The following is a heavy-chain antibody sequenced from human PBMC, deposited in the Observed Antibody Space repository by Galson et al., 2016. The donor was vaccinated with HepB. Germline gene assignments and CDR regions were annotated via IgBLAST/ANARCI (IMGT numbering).Heavy chain of an antibody. D-gene: IGHD3-10*01. CDR2: LYSADST. Sequence: SLRLSCAASGFTISSNYMNWVRQAPGKGLEWVSVLYSADSTYYADSVKGRFTISRDNSKNTLYLQMASLRAEDTAVYYCAKWLWIRAVYPFDPWGQGTLVTVSS. J-gene: IGHJ5*02. CDR1: GFTISSNY. CDR3: AKWLWIRAVYPFDP. V-gene: IGHV3-53*01.